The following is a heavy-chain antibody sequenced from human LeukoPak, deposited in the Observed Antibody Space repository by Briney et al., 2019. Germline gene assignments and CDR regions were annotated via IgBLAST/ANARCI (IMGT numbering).Heavy chain of an antibody. Sequence: ASVKVSCKASGGTFSSYAISWVRQAPGQGLEWMGGIIPIFGTANYAQKFQGRVTITADESTSTAYMELSSLRSEDTAVYYCVWFGELAYYYYYMDVWGKGTTVTVSS. J-gene: IGHJ6*03. V-gene: IGHV1-69*13. CDR2: IIPIFGTA. CDR3: VWFGELAYYYYYMDV. D-gene: IGHD3-10*01. CDR1: GGTFSSYA.